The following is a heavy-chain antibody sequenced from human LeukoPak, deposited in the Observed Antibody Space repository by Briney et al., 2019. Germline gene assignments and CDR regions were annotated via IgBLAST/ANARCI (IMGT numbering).Heavy chain of an antibody. CDR3: VRDPRCSTSCYVSWFDP. D-gene: IGHD2-2*01. CDR2: INTDGSST. J-gene: IGHJ5*02. Sequence: PGGSLRLSCAASGFTFSSYWMHWVRQAPGKGLVWVSRINTDGSSTSYAASVKGRFTISRDNAKNTLYLQMNSLRAEDTAVYYCVRDPRCSTSCYVSWFDPWGQGTLVTVSS. CDR1: GFTFSSYW. V-gene: IGHV3-74*01.